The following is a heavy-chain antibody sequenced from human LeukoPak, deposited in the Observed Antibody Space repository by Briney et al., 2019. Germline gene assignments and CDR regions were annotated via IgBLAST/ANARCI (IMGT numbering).Heavy chain of an antibody. CDR1: GFTFSNYW. Sequence: GGSLRLSCAASGFTFSNYWMHWVRHAPGKGLVWVSRINSDGSSATYADSVKGRFTISRDNAKNTPYLQMNSLRAEDTAVYYCAGGSDYYGMDVWGQGTTVTVSS. CDR3: AGGSDYYGMDV. CDR2: INSDGSSA. J-gene: IGHJ6*02. V-gene: IGHV3-74*03. D-gene: IGHD2-15*01.